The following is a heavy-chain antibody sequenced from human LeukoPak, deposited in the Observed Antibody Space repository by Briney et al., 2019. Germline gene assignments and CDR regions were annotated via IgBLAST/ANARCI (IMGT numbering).Heavy chain of an antibody. CDR3: AKEYSGTFSPFPSYFDY. J-gene: IGHJ4*02. Sequence: GGSLRLSCAASGFTFSSYGMSWVRQAPGKGLEWVSAISGSGGSTYYADSVKGRFTISRDNSKNTLFLQMNSLRADDTAVYYCAKEYSGTFSPFPSYFDYWGRGTLVTVSS. CDR1: GFTFSSYG. D-gene: IGHD1-26*01. V-gene: IGHV3-23*01. CDR2: ISGSGGST.